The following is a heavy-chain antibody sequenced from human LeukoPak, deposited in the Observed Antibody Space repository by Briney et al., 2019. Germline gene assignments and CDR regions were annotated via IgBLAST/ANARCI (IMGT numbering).Heavy chain of an antibody. V-gene: IGHV1-69*13. CDR2: IIPIFGTA. J-gene: IGHJ4*02. CDR3: ARGHYDYGDHAY. Sequence: ASVKVSCKASGGTFSSYAISWVRQAPGQGLEWMGGIIPIFGTANYAQKFQGRVTITADESTSTAYMELSSLRSEDTAVYYCARGHYDYGDHAYWGQGTLVTVSS. D-gene: IGHD4-17*01. CDR1: GGTFSSYA.